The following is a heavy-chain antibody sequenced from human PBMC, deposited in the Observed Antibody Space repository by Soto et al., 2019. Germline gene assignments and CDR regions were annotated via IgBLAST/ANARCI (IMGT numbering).Heavy chain of an antibody. CDR1: WGNIVSLGW. Sequence: XXTQSHRIAVSWGNIVSLGWWSRVRKTPGKGLEWIGEIYHSGSTNYNPSLKSRVTISVDKSKNQFSLKLSSVTAADTAVYYCARGIGEYQLLSRWFDPWGQGTLVTVSS. CDR2: IYHSGST. J-gene: IGHJ5*02. D-gene: IGHD2-2*01. CDR3: ARGIGEYQLLSRWFDP. V-gene: IGHV4-4*02.